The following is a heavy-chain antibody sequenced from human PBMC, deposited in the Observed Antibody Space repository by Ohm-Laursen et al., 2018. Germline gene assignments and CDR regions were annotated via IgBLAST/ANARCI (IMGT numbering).Heavy chain of an antibody. CDR1: GGSINSYY. V-gene: IGHV4-4*07. CDR3: AGRGY. D-gene: IGHD1-26*01. CDR2: IYSNGSP. Sequence: GTLSLTCTVSGGSINSYYWSWIRQPAGKGLEWIGRIYSNGSPDYNPSLKSRVTISIDRSKNQFSLNLSSVTAADTAVYYCAGRGYWGQGTLVTVSS. J-gene: IGHJ4*02.